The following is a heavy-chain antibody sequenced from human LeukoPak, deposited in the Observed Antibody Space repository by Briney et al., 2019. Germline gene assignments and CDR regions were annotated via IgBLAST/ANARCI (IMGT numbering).Heavy chain of an antibody. V-gene: IGHV4-34*01. D-gene: IGHD3-3*01. CDR2: INHRGRT. CDR1: GVSFSGYY. CDR3: ARGDFFGY. Sequence: SETLSLTCAVYGVSFSGYYWSWIRQPPGKGLEWIGEINHRGRTNYNPSLKRRITISVDTSKNQYSLMLSSMTAAATAVYYCARGDFFGYWGQGTLVTVSS. J-gene: IGHJ4*02.